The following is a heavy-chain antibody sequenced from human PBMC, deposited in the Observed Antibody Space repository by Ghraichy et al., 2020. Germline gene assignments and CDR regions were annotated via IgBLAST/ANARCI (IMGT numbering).Heavy chain of an antibody. CDR2: ILYDRSEK. D-gene: IGHD4-17*01. Sequence: LSLTCATSGFTFSSYGMHWVRQAPGKGLEWVAVILYDRSEKYYADSEKGRFTISRDNSKNTPYLQMNSLRAEDTAVYYCARGRHRLRGYYYGMDVWGQGTTVTVSS. V-gene: IGHV3-30*12. CDR3: ARGRHRLRGYYYGMDV. CDR1: GFTFSSYG. J-gene: IGHJ6*02.